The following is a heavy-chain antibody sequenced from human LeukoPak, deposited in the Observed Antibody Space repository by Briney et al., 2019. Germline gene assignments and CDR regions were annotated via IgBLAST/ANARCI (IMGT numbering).Heavy chain of an antibody. CDR2: ISGSGDAT. CDR3: ARARGSYSFDC. J-gene: IGHJ4*02. CDR1: GFTFSTCP. Sequence: GGSLRLSCAGSGFTFSTCPLAWVRQVPGKGLEWVSTISGSGDATYYAASMKGRFTITRDNSRNTLYLQMNSPRAEDTALYYCARARGSYSFDCWGQGTLVTVSS. D-gene: IGHD3-10*01. V-gene: IGHV3-23*01.